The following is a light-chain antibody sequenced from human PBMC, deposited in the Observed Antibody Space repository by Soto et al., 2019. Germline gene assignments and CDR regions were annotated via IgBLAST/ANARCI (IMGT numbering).Light chain of an antibody. CDR2: AAS. Sequence: DIQMTQSPSSLSASVGDRVTITCRASQSISSYLNWYQQNPGKAPKLLIYAASRSQSGVPSRFSGSGSGTDFTPTISSLQPEDFATYYCQQSYSTPLFTFGPGTKVDSK. CDR3: QQSYSTPLFT. CDR1: QSISSY. J-gene: IGKJ3*01. V-gene: IGKV1-39*01.